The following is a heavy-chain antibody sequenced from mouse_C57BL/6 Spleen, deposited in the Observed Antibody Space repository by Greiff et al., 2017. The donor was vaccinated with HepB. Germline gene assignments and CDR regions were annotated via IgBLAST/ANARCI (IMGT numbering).Heavy chain of an antibody. J-gene: IGHJ1*03. V-gene: IGHV1-82*01. CDR2: IYPGDGDT. CDR3: ADGSSYRYFDV. Sequence: QVQLKQSGPELVKPGASVKISCKASGYAFSSSWMNWVKQRPGKGLEWIGRIYPGDGDTNYNGKFKGKATLTADKSSSTAYMQLSSLTSEDSAVYCCADGSSYRYFDVWGTGTTVTVSS. CDR1: GYAFSSSW. D-gene: IGHD1-1*01.